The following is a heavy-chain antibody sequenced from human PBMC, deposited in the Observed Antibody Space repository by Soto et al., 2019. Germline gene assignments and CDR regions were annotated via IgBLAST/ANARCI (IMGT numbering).Heavy chain of an antibody. CDR3: ARQGFGPLHGLVDV. CDR2: VHHSWGS. J-gene: IGHJ6*02. CDR1: GGSFSSYY. D-gene: IGHD3-10*01. Sequence: PSETLSLTCTVSGGSFSSYYLGWIRQPPGKEMEWIGYVHHSWGSAYNPSLQSRVAISLDTSKSQFSLKLTSVTATDTAVYYCARQGFGPLHGLVDVWGQGTTVTVSS. V-gene: IGHV4-59*08.